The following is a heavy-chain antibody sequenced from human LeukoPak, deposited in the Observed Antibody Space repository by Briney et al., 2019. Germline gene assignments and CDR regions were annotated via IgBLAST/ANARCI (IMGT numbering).Heavy chain of an antibody. CDR2: INWNGGST. CDR3: ARAGGSYYYYYYYMDV. Sequence: RPGGSLRLSCAASGFTFDDYGMSWVRQAPGKGLEWVSGINWNGGSTGYADSVKGRSTISRDNAKNSLYLQMNSLRAEDTALYCCARAGGSYYYYYYYMDVWGKGTTVTVTS. V-gene: IGHV3-20*04. D-gene: IGHD1-26*01. CDR1: GFTFDDYG. J-gene: IGHJ6*03.